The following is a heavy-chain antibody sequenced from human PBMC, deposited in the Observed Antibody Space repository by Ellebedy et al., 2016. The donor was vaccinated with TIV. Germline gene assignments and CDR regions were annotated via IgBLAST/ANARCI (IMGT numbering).Heavy chain of an antibody. CDR3: ARPNLVRGVVNNWFEP. CDR1: GYTFSNYW. Sequence: PGGSLRLSCKGSGYTFSNYWIGWVRQMPGKGLDLMGIIYPDDSDTRYSPAFRGLITISVDKSMNTAYLQWNSLKASDTAIYYCARPNLVRGVVNNWFEPWGQGTLVTVSS. J-gene: IGHJ5*02. CDR2: IYPDDSDT. V-gene: IGHV5-51*01. D-gene: IGHD3-10*01.